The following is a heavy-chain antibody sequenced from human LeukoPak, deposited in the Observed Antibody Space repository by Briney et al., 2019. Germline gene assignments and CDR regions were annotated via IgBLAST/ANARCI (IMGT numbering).Heavy chain of an antibody. V-gene: IGHV4-38-2*01. CDR1: DYPISRGYY. D-gene: IGHD1-1*01. Sequence: SETLSLTCAVSDYPISRGYYWGWIRQPPGKGLEWIGSISNTGNTYYNPSLKSRVTISVDTSKNQFSLNLSSVTAADTAVYYCARVPGTTRTPYYCDYGGQGILVTVSS. CDR2: ISNTGNT. CDR3: ARVPGTTRTPYYCDY. J-gene: IGHJ4*02.